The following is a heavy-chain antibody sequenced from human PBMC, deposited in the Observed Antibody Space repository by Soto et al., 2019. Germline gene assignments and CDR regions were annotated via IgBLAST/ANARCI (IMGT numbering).Heavy chain of an antibody. D-gene: IGHD3-10*01. CDR2: FDPEEGKM. Sequence: ASVKVSCKVSGYSLNELCMHWVRQPPGKGLEWIGGFDPEEGKMIYAQNFQGRVIMTEDTSTDTAYMELNSLTSEDTAIYYCATDLGVALAPLSILYFQQWGQGTVVTVSS. J-gene: IGHJ1*01. V-gene: IGHV1-24*01. CDR3: ATDLGVALAPLSILYFQQ. CDR1: GYSLNELC.